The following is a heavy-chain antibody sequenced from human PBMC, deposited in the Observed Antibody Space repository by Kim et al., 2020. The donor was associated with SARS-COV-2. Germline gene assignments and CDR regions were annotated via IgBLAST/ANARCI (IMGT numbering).Heavy chain of an antibody. J-gene: IGHJ4*02. D-gene: IGHD6-13*01. CDR2: ISSSSSNT. CDR3: ARVYHSSSWYGVDQ. Sequence: GGSLRLSCAGSGFTFSSYEMNWVRQAPGKGLEWVSYISSSSSNTYYADSVKSRFTISRDNAKNSLYLQMNSLRAEDTAVYYCARVYHSSSWYGVDQWGQGALVIVSS. V-gene: IGHV3-48*03. CDR1: GFTFSSYE.